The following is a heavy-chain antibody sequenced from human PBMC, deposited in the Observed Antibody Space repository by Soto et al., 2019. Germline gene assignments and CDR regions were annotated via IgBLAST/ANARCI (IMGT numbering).Heavy chain of an antibody. Sequence: ASVKVSCKASGYTFTSYGISWVRQAPGQGLEWMGWISAYNGNTNYAQKLQGRVTMTTDTSTSTAYMELRSLRSDDTAVYYCARDLWRYDSSGGDFDPWGQGTLVTVSS. CDR1: GYTFTSYG. CDR2: ISAYNGNT. V-gene: IGHV1-18*01. D-gene: IGHD3-22*01. CDR3: ARDLWRYDSSGGDFDP. J-gene: IGHJ5*02.